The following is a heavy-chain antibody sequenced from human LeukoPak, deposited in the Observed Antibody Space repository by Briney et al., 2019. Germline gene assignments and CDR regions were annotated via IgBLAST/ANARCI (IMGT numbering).Heavy chain of an antibody. Sequence: NPSETLSLSCTDSGGSISSSSYYWGWIRQPPGKGLEWIGSIYYSGSTYYNPSLKSRVTISVDTSKNQFSLKLSSVTAADTAVYYCARDPSYSSGLPFDYWGQGTLVTVSS. CDR1: GGSISSSSYY. CDR3: ARDPSYSSGLPFDY. CDR2: IYYSGST. J-gene: IGHJ4*02. V-gene: IGHV4-39*07. D-gene: IGHD6-19*01.